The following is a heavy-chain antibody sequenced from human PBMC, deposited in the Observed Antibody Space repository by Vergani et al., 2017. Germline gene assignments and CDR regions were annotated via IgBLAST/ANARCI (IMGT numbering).Heavy chain of an antibody. CDR2: INPSGGST. D-gene: IGHD2-2*02. J-gene: IGHJ5*02. CDR1: GYTFTSYY. Sequence: QVQLVQSGAEVKKPGASVKVSCQASGYTFTSYYIHWVRQAPGQGVEWMGIINPSGGSTNYAQKFKGRVTMTRDTSTSTVFMELSSLRSEDTAVYYCARGCGSTSCYKRGEDWFDPWGQGTLVTVSS. CDR3: ARGCGSTSCYKRGEDWFDP. V-gene: IGHV1-46*01.